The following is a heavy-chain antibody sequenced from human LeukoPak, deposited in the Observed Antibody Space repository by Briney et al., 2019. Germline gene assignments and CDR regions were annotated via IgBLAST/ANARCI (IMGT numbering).Heavy chain of an antibody. D-gene: IGHD3-10*01. V-gene: IGHV3-30*19. J-gene: IGHJ6*03. CDR1: GFTFNTYS. CDR2: ISYDGSNK. Sequence: GGSLRLSCAASGFTFNTYSMNWVRQAPGKGLEWVAVISYDGSNKYYADSVKGRFTISRDNSKNTLYLQMNSLKGDDTAVYYCAKDSAFYYIDVWGKGTTVIISS. CDR3: AKDSAFYYIDV.